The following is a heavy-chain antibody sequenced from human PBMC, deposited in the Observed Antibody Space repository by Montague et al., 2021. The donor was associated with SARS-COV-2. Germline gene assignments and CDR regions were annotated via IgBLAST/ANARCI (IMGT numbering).Heavy chain of an antibody. CDR1: GDSINSGSYY. V-gene: IGHV4-61*02. CDR3: AGPDWQKH. D-gene: IGHD3-9*01. CDR2: IYTSGRT. Sequence: TLSLTCTVSGDSINSGSYYWSWIRQPAGKGLEWIGRIYTSGRTNYNPSLRSRINMSLDTSKSRFSLNLTSVTAADTAVYYCAGPDWQKHWGQGALVTVSS. J-gene: IGHJ1*01.